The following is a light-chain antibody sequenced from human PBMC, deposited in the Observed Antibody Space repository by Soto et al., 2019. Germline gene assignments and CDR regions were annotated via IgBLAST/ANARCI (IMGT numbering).Light chain of an antibody. CDR3: QHYGTSQGLFT. J-gene: IGKJ3*01. Sequence: EIVLTQSPDTLSLSPGERATLSCRASQSVSNTYLAWYQQKPGQAPRLLIYGASSRATGIPDRFSGSGSGTDFTLTISRLEPDDFAVYYCQHYGTSQGLFTFGPGTKVDIK. V-gene: IGKV3-20*01. CDR2: GAS. CDR1: QSVSNTY.